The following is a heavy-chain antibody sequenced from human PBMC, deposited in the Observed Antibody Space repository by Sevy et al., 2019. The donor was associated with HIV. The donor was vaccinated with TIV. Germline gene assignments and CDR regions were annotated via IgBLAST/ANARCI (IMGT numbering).Heavy chain of an antibody. CDR1: GDSISSSNYY. J-gene: IGHJ4*02. Sequence: SESLSLTCTVSGDSISSSNYYCGWIRQPPGKGLEWIGSIYNSGTTYYNPSLESRLTLSVDTSKNQFSLKLRFVTAADTAVYYCARLRSTTWYLPGYWGQGTEVTVSS. CDR3: ARLRSTTWYLPGY. CDR2: IYNSGTT. D-gene: IGHD6-13*01. V-gene: IGHV4-39*01.